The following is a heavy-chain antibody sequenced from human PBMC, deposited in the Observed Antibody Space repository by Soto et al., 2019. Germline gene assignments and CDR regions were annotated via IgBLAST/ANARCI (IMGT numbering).Heavy chain of an antibody. J-gene: IGHJ3*02. CDR2: MNPNSGNT. CDR3: ARERGWVGAFDI. CDR1: GYTFTSYD. D-gene: IGHD1-26*01. V-gene: IGHV1-8*01. Sequence: QVQLVQSGAEVKKPGASVTVSCKASGYTFTSYDINWVRQATGQGLEWMGWMNPNSGNTGYAQKFQGRVTMTRNTSIRTAYMELSSRRSEDTAVYYCARERGWVGAFDIWGQGTMVTVSS.